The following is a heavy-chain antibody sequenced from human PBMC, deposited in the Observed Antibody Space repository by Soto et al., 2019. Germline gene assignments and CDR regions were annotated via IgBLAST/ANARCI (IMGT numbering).Heavy chain of an antibody. Sequence: QVQLVESGGGVVQPGRSLRLSCAASGFTFSSYGMHWVRQAPGKGLEWVAVISYDGSNKYYADSVKGRFTISRDNSKNPLYLQMNSLRAEDTAVYYCAKALLGTGRAYGMDVWGQGTTVTVSS. V-gene: IGHV3-30*18. CDR3: AKALLGTGRAYGMDV. CDR2: ISYDGSNK. J-gene: IGHJ6*02. CDR1: GFTFSSYG. D-gene: IGHD7-27*01.